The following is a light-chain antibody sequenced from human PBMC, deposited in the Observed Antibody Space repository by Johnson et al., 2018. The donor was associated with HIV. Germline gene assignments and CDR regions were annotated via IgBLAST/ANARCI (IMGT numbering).Light chain of an antibody. CDR1: SSNIGNNY. CDR2: ENN. V-gene: IGLV1-51*02. J-gene: IGLJ1*01. CDR3: GTCASSPRFGF. Sequence: QSILTQPPSVSAAPGQKVTISCSGSSSNIGNNYVSWYQQLPGTAPKLLIYENNKRPSGIPDRFSGSKSGTSATLGITRLQTGAEAAYYCGTCASSPRFGFFGTGTKVTVL.